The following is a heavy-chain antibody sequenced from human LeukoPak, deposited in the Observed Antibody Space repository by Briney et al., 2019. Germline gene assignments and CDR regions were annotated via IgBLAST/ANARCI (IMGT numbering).Heavy chain of an antibody. V-gene: IGHV4-30-4*01. Sequence: PSRTLSLTCTVSGGSISSGDYYWSWIRQPPGKGLEWIGYIYYSGSTYYNPSLKSRVTIPVDTSKNQFSLKLSSVTAADTAVYYCARRRESYYDSSGYLAYYFDYWGQGTLVTVSS. CDR2: IYYSGST. D-gene: IGHD3-22*01. J-gene: IGHJ4*02. CDR3: ARRRESYYDSSGYLAYYFDY. CDR1: GGSISSGDYY.